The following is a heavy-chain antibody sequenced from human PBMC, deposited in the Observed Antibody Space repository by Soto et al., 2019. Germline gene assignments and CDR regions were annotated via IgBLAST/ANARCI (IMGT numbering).Heavy chain of an antibody. V-gene: IGHV3-30-3*01. Sequence: LRLSCAASGFTFSSYAMHWVRQAPGKGLEWVAVISYDGSNKYYADSVKGRFTISRDNSKNTLYLQMNSLRAEDTAVYYCARDGDFWSGYYYYYGMDVWGQGTAVTVSS. D-gene: IGHD3-3*01. J-gene: IGHJ6*02. CDR1: GFTFSSYA. CDR3: ARDGDFWSGYYYYYGMDV. CDR2: ISYDGSNK.